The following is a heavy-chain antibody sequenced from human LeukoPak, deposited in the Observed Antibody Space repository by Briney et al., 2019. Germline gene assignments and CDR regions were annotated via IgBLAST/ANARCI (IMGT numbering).Heavy chain of an antibody. CDR3: ARKIQVDY. Sequence: GGSLRLSCAASGFTFSSYAMHWARQAPGKGLEWVAVISYDGSNKYYADSVKGRFTISRDNSKNTLYLQMNSLRAEDTAVYYCARKIQVDYWGQGTLVTVSS. J-gene: IGHJ4*02. V-gene: IGHV3-30*04. CDR2: ISYDGSNK. CDR1: GFTFSSYA. D-gene: IGHD5-18*01.